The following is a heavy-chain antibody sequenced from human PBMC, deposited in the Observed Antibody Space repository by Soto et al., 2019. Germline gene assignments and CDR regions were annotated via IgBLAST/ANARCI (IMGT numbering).Heavy chain of an antibody. CDR3: AKDMISGSYDAFDI. CDR2: ISWNSGSI. V-gene: IGHV3-9*01. J-gene: IGHJ3*02. CDR1: VFTFDDYA. D-gene: IGHD1-26*01. Sequence: GGSLRLSCAASVFTFDDYAMHWVRQAPGKGLEWVSGISWNSGSIGYADSVKGRFTISRDNAKNSLYLQMNSLRAEDTALYYCAKDMISGSYDAFDIWGQGTMVTVSS.